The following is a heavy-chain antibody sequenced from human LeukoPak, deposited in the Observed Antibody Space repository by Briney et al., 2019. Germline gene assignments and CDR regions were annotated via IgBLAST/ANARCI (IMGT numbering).Heavy chain of an antibody. D-gene: IGHD3-22*01. CDR2: ISYDGSNK. CDR3: ARAEYYYDSSGYSHAY. J-gene: IGHJ4*02. CDR1: GFTFSSYS. Sequence: GGSLRLSCAASGFTFSSYSMNWVRQAPGKGLEWVAVISYDGSNKYYADSVKGRFTISRDNSKNTLYLQMNSLRAEDTAVYYCARAEYYYDSSGYSHAYWGQGTLVTVSS. V-gene: IGHV3-30*03.